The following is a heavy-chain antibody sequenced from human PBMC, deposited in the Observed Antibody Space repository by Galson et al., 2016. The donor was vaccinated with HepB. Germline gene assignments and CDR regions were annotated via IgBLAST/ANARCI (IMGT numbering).Heavy chain of an antibody. CDR3: ARGAKGDTDGFDP. V-gene: IGHV5-51*01. J-gene: IGHJ5*02. CDR2: IYPGDSDT. Sequence: QSGAEVKKPGESLKISCKSSGYSFNTHWIGWVRQMPGKGLEWMGIIYPGDSDTRYSPSFQGQVTITADKSITTAYLQWSSLKASDTAMYYCARGAKGDTDGFDPWGQGTLVTVSS. D-gene: IGHD5-18*01. CDR1: GYSFNTHW.